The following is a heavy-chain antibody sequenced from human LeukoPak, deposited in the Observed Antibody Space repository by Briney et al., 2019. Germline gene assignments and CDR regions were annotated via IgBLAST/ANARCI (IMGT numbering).Heavy chain of an antibody. CDR2: ISGST. V-gene: IGHV3-23*01. CDR1: GFTFSRYA. CDR3: ARGSRGYDPGSWIDY. Sequence: PGGSLRLSCAASGFTFSRYAMSWVRQAAGKGLEWVSAISGSTYYADSVKGRFTISRDNAKNSLYLQMNSLRAEDTALYYCARGSRGYDPGSWIDYWGQGTLVTVSS. D-gene: IGHD5-12*01. J-gene: IGHJ4*02.